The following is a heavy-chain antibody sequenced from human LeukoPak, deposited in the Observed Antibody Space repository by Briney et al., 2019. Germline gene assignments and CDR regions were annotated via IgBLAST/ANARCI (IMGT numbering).Heavy chain of an antibody. CDR3: ASGSGYYSVDY. V-gene: IGHV4-59*01. J-gene: IGHJ4*02. CDR2: IYYSGST. CDR1: GGSISSYY. D-gene: IGHD3-22*01. Sequence: SETLSLTRTVSGGSISSYYWSWIRQPPGKGLEWIGYIYYSGSTNYNPSLKSRVTISVDTSKNQFSLKLGSVTAADTAVYYCASGSGYYSVDYWGQGTLVTVSS.